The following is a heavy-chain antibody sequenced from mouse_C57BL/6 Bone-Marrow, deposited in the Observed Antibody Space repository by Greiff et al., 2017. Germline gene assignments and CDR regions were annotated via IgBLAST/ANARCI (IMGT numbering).Heavy chain of an antibody. D-gene: IGHD1-1*01. Sequence: EVQLVESGGGLVQPGGSLSFSCAASGFTFTDYYMSWVRQPPGKALEWLGFIRNKANGYTTEYSASVKGRFTISRDNSQSILYLQMNALRAEDRATYYCARDGGYYGSRGDYYAMDYWGQGTSVTVSS. V-gene: IGHV7-3*01. CDR2: IRNKANGYTT. CDR3: ARDGGYYGSRGDYYAMDY. J-gene: IGHJ4*01. CDR1: GFTFTDYY.